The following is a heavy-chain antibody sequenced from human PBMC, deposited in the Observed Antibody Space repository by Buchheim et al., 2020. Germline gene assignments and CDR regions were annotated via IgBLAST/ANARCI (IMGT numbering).Heavy chain of an antibody. CDR2: IVGRGATT. D-gene: IGHD2/OR15-2a*01. J-gene: IGHJ6*02. CDR3: AKGGSNTAGYYYFGMDV. V-gene: IGHV3-23*02. Sequence: EVHLLESGGGLVQPGGSLRLSCAASGFTFSSYTMSWVRQAPGKGLEGVSAIVGRGATTSYEASVKGRFTISRDNSKNTLDLQMNSLRAEDAAVYYCAKGGSNTAGYYYFGMDVWGQGTT. CDR1: GFTFSSYT.